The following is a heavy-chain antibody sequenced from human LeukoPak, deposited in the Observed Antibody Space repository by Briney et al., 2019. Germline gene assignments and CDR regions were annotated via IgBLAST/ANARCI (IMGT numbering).Heavy chain of an antibody. V-gene: IGHV3-9*01. CDR3: AKTAVVTGYWHFDL. D-gene: IGHD4-23*01. Sequence: GRSLRLSCAASGFTFDDYAMHWVRQAPGKGLEWVSGISWNSDAIDYADSVKGRFTISRDNAKNSLYLQMNSLRDEDTALYFCAKTAVVTGYWHFDLWGRGTLVTVSS. CDR2: ISWNSDAI. J-gene: IGHJ2*01. CDR1: GFTFDDYA.